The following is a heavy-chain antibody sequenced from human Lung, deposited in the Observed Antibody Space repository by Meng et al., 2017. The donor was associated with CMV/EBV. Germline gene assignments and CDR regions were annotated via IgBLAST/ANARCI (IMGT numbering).Heavy chain of an antibody. Sequence: SXTXSLXCTVSGGSVSSGSYYWSWIRQPPGKGLEWIGYIYYSGSTNYNPSLKSRVTISVDTSKNQFSLKLSSVTAADTAVYYCARDLYIGYGMDVWGQGTTVTVSS. V-gene: IGHV4-61*01. D-gene: IGHD3-10*01. J-gene: IGHJ6*02. CDR1: GGSVSSGSYY. CDR3: ARDLYIGYGMDV. CDR2: IYYSGST.